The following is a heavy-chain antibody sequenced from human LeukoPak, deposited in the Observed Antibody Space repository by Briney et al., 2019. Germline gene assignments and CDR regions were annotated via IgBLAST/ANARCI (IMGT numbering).Heavy chain of an antibody. J-gene: IGHJ4*02. CDR3: ARPRNHIAAAFDY. V-gene: IGHV5-51*01. D-gene: IGHD6-13*01. Sequence: GESLKISCKGSGYSFTSYWIGWVRQMPGKGLEWMGIIYPGDSDTRYSPSFQGQVTISADKSISTAYLQWSSLKASDTAMYCCARPRNHIAAAFDYWGQGTLVTVSS. CDR1: GYSFTSYW. CDR2: IYPGDSDT.